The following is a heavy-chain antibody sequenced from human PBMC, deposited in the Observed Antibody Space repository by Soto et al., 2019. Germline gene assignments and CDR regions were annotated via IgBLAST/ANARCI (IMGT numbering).Heavy chain of an antibody. CDR2: ISTTGSFT. Sequence: GGSLRLSCAASGFTFSDYYMSWIRQAPGKGLEWVSFISTTGSFTNYADSLKGRFTIPRDNAKNSLYLQINSLRGDDTAVYYCARAQWELDYWGQGTLVTVSS. D-gene: IGHD1-26*01. CDR3: ARAQWELDY. J-gene: IGHJ4*02. CDR1: GFTFSDYY. V-gene: IGHV3-11*06.